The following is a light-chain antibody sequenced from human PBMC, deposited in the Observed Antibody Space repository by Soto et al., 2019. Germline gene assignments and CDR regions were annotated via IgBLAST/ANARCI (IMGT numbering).Light chain of an antibody. V-gene: IGKV3-11*01. Sequence: EIVLTQSPAILSLSPGETATLSCRASQSVSSYLAWYQQKPGQAPRLLIYGASNRATDIPARFSGSGSGTDFTLTISSLEPEDFAVYYCQQRSNWPPWTFGQGTRVDIK. J-gene: IGKJ1*01. CDR1: QSVSSY. CDR3: QQRSNWPPWT. CDR2: GAS.